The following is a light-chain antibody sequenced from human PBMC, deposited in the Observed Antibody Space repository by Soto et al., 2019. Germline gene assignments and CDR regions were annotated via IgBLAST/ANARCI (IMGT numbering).Light chain of an antibody. CDR2: GAS. J-gene: IGKJ5*01. CDR3: QQYNNWLIT. V-gene: IGKV3-15*01. Sequence: EIVLTQSAGTLSLSPGERATLSCRASQSVSSNLAWYQQKPGQAPRLLIYGASTRATGTPARFSGSGSGTEFTLTISSLQSEDFAVYYCQQYNNWLITFGQGTRLEI. CDR1: QSVSSN.